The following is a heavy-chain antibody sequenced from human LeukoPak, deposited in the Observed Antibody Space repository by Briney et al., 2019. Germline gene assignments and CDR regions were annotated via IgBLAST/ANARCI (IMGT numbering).Heavy chain of an antibody. V-gene: IGHV3-48*01. D-gene: IGHD3-9*01. CDR1: GFTFSSYS. Sequence: PGGSLRLSCAASGFTFSSYSMNWVRQAPGKGLEWVSYISSSSSTIYYADSVKGRFTIFRDNAKNSLYLQMNSLRAEDTALYYCAKGGGILTGYYYYFDYWGQGTLVTVSS. J-gene: IGHJ4*02. CDR3: AKGGGILTGYYYYFDY. CDR2: ISSSSSTI.